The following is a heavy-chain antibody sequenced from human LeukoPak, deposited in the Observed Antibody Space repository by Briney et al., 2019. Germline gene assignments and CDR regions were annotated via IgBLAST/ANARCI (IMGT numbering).Heavy chain of an antibody. CDR2: ISWNTGII. V-gene: IGHV3-9*01. CDR3: ARDRYYYDSSGYYSPPY. D-gene: IGHD3-22*01. J-gene: IGHJ4*02. CDR1: GFSLDDYA. Sequence: GRSLRLSCAVFGFSLDDYAVQWVRQAPGKGLEWVSGISWNTGIIGYADSVKGRFTISRDNSKNTLYLQMNSLRAEDTAVYYCARDRYYYDSSGYYSPPYWGQGTLVTVSS.